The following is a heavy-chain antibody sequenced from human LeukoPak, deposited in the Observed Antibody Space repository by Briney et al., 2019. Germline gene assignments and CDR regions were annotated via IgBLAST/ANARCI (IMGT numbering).Heavy chain of an antibody. V-gene: IGHV4-39*01. CDR2: IYYSGNI. Sequence: SETLSLTCSVSGGSINSSTYYWGWLRQPPGKGLEWIGSIYYSGNIYYNPSLKSRITIYVDTSKNQFSLKLNSVTAADTAVYYCARGTETTFEGGPYRRYNWFDPWGQGTLVTVSS. J-gene: IGHJ5*02. CDR1: GGSINSSTYY. CDR3: ARGTETTFEGGPYRRYNWFDP. D-gene: IGHD4-17*01.